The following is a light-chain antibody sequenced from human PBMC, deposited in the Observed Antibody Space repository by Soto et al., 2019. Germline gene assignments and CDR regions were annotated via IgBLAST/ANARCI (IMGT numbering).Light chain of an antibody. CDR3: AAWDASLNGYV. CDR2: NDN. Sequence: QSVLTQPPSASGTPRQRVTISCSGSSSTIGSNTVNWYQQLPGTAPKLLIYNDNQRPSGVPDRFSGSKSGTSASLAISGLQSGDEADYACAAWDASLNGYVFGTGTKVTVL. J-gene: IGLJ1*01. CDR1: SSTIGSNT. V-gene: IGLV1-44*01.